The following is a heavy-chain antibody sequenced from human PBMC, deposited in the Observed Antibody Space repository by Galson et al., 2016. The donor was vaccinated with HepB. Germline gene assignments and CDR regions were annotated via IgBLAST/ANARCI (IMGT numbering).Heavy chain of an antibody. V-gene: IGHV3-11*04. D-gene: IGHD6-6*01. CDR3: ARSGGTYSSSSYYFDS. CDR2: ISSDGTVI. CDR1: NFMFSDYP. Sequence: SLRLSCAASNFMFSDYPMSWIRQAPGKGLEWLSYISSDGTVIYYADSVKGRFSISRDDAKHSLHLQMNSLRAEDTAVYYCARSGGTYSSSSYYFDSWGQGTLVAVSS. J-gene: IGHJ4*02.